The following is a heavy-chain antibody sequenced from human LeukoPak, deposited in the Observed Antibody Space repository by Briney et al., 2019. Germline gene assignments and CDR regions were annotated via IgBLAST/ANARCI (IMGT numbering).Heavy chain of an antibody. CDR3: ARGLGGYSYGPRVDY. J-gene: IGHJ4*02. D-gene: IGHD5-18*01. CDR1: GGSFSGYY. Sequence: SETLSLTGAVYGGSFSGYYWSWLRQPPGKGLEWIGEINHSGSTNYNPSLKRRVTISVDTSKNQFSLKLSSVTAADTAVYYRARGLGGYSYGPRVDYWGQGTLVTVSS. CDR2: INHSGST. V-gene: IGHV4-34*01.